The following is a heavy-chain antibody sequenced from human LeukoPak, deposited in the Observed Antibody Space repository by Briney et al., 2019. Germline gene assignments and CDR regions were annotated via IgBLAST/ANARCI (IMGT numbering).Heavy chain of an antibody. CDR1: RFTFSSYA. Sequence: PGGSLRLSCAASRFTFSSYAMSWVRQAPGKGLEWVSSITGHGGTTYYADSVRGRFTVSRDNSNNTLYLQMNSLRAEGTAVYYCAKDRPLGDCRRRDPDFWGQGTLVTVSS. J-gene: IGHJ4*02. D-gene: IGHD2-21*02. CDR3: AKDRPLGDCRRRDPDF. V-gene: IGHV3-23*01. CDR2: ITGHGGTT.